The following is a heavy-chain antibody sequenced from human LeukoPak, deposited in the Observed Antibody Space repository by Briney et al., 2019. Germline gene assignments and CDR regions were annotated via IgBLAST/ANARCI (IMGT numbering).Heavy chain of an antibody. J-gene: IGHJ6*02. V-gene: IGHV4-34*01. CDR3: XXXXXXXXXXEPLYYYYYYGMDV. CDR1: GGSFSGYY. CDR2: ISHSGST. Sequence: SGTLSLTCAVYGGSFSGYYWSWIRQPPGKGLEWIGEISHSGSTNYNPSLKSRVTISVDTSKNQFSLKLSSVTAADTAVYYCXXXXXXXXXXEPLYYYYYYGMDVWGQGTTVTVSS. D-gene: IGHD1-14*01.